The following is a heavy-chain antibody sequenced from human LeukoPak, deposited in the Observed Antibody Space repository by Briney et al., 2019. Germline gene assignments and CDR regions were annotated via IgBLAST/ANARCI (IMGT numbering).Heavy chain of an antibody. J-gene: IGHJ4*02. CDR1: GYSFTTYW. CDR3: ARRPYSYDSSGYYPFDY. CDR2: IYPGDSDT. Sequence: GESLKISCKGSGYSFTTYWIGWVRQMPGKGLEWMGIIYPGDSDTRYSPSFQGLVTISADKSISTAYLQWSSLKASDTAMYYCARRPYSYDSSGYYPFDYWGQGTLVTVSS. D-gene: IGHD3-22*01. V-gene: IGHV5-51*01.